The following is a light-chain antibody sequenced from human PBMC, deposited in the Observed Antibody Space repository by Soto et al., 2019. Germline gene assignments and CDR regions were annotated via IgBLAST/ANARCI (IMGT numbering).Light chain of an antibody. V-gene: IGKV1-5*03. J-gene: IGKJ1*01. CDR3: QHSKAYSWT. CDR2: KTS. Sequence: DIHMTQSPSTLSASVGDRVTITCRASQSSSLWVAGYQQKPGRAPNLLIYKTSSLETGVPSRFSGSGSGTEVTLTISSLQPDDFATYYCQHSKAYSWTFGQGTKVEVK. CDR1: QSSSLW.